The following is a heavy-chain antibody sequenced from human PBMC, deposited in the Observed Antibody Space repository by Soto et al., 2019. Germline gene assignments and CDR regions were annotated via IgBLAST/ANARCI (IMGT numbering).Heavy chain of an antibody. CDR3: ARPYYDFWTSYYT. Sequence: NPSETLSLTCTVSGGSIRNSGYYWGWIRQPPGKGLEWIGSIYYSGSTYYNPSLKSRVTISVDTSKNQFSLKLNSVTAADTAVYYCARPYYDFWTSYYTWGQGTLVTVSS. J-gene: IGHJ5*02. V-gene: IGHV4-39*01. CDR1: GGSIRNSGYY. D-gene: IGHD3-3*01. CDR2: IYYSGST.